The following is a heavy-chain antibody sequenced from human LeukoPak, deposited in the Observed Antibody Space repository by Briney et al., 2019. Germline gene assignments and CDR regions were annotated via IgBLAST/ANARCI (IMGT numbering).Heavy chain of an antibody. CDR3: ARGYYESSGTFDY. D-gene: IGHD3-22*01. J-gene: IGHJ4*02. CDR1: GYTFTGYY. CDR2: IDPNSGVT. V-gene: IGHV1-2*06. Sequence: ASVKVSCKASGYTFTGYYTHWVRQAPGQGLEWMGRIDPNSGVTNYAQKFQGRVTMTRDTSLSTAYMDLSSLRSDDTAVYYCARGYYESSGTFDYWGQGTLVTVSS.